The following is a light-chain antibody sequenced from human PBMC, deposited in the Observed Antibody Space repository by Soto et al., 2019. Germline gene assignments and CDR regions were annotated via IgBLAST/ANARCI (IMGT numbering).Light chain of an antibody. CDR3: SSYTGSNSEV. CDR2: EVT. CDR1: SSDVGGYNY. Sequence: QSVLTQPPSASGSPGQSVTISCTGTSSDVGGYNYVSWYQQHPDKAPKLMIYEVTKRPSGVPDRFSGSKSGNTASLTVSGLQAEDEADYYCSSYTGSNSEVFGTGTKLTVL. V-gene: IGLV2-8*01. J-gene: IGLJ1*01.